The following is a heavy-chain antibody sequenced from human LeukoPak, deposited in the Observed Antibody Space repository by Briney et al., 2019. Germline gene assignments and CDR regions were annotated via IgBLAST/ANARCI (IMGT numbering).Heavy chain of an antibody. V-gene: IGHV3-64*01. CDR3: ARWRGVGATTYYGMDV. Sequence: GGSPRLSCAASGFTFSSYAMHWVRQAPGKGLEYVSAISSNGGSTYYANSVKGRFTISRDNSKNTLYLQMGSLRAEDMAVYYCARWRGVGATTYYGMDVWGQGTTVTVSS. CDR1: GFTFSSYA. D-gene: IGHD1-26*01. CDR2: ISSNGGST. J-gene: IGHJ6*02.